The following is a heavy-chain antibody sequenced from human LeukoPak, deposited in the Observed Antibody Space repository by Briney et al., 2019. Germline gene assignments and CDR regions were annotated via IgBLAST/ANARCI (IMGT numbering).Heavy chain of an antibody. CDR2: LDPSDSYT. CDR1: GYNFTGHW. Sequence: HGESLKISCKGSGYNFTGHWISWVRQMTGKGLEWMGRLDPSDSYTNYSPSFQGHVTISADKSISTAYLQWSSLKASDTAIYYCAGLRDGSLDYWGQGTLVTVSS. J-gene: IGHJ4*02. V-gene: IGHV5-10-1*01. CDR3: AGLRDGSLDY.